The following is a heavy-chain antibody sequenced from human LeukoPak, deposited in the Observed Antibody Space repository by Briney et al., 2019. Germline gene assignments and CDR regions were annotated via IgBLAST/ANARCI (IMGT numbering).Heavy chain of an antibody. CDR3: ARGDSSSWYYYYYYMDV. J-gene: IGHJ6*03. D-gene: IGHD6-13*01. V-gene: IGHV1-8*03. Sequence: ASVKVSCKASGGTFSSYPISWVRQAPGQGLEWMGWMDPNSGNTGYAQKFQGRVTITRNTSISTAYMELSSLRSEDTAVYYCARGDSSSWYYYYYYMDVWGKGTTVTVSS. CDR2: MDPNSGNT. CDR1: GGTFSSYP.